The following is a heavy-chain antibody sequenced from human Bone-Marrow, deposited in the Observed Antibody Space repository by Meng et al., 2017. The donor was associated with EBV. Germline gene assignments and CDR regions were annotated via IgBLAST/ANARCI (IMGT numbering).Heavy chain of an antibody. CDR1: GFIFSSYG. CDR3: ARGAHYDFWSGDAFDI. CDR2: IWYDGSNK. Sequence: LGGAVGGVAQAWRFLSVCCGAFGFIFSSYGMNLFRQAQGKGLEWVAVIWYDGSNKDYADSVKGRFTISRDNSTDTLYLQMNSLRAEDTAVYYCARGAHYDFWSGDAFDIWGQGTMVTVSS. V-gene: IGHV3-33*01. J-gene: IGHJ3*02. D-gene: IGHD3-3*01.